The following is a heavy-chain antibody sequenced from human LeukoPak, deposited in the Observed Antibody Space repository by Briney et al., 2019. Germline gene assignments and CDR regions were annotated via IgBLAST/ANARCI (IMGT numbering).Heavy chain of an antibody. V-gene: IGHV3-23*01. D-gene: IGHD5-18*01. CDR1: GFTFSSYA. CDR2: ISATGGST. J-gene: IGHJ4*02. CDR3: AKRVAASSGANDY. Sequence: GGSLRLSCAASGFTFSSYAMNWVRQAPGKGLEWVSAISATGGSTYYADSVKGRFTISRDNSKDTLYLQMNSLRAEDTAVYYCAKRVAASSGANDYWSQGTLVTVSS.